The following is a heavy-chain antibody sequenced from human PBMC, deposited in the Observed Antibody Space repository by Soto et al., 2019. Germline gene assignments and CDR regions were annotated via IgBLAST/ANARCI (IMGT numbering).Heavy chain of an antibody. V-gene: IGHV4-34*01. CDR3: VTAGVQYWRGGSGYNNNYYFDN. CDR2: INHSGST. D-gene: IGHD2-15*01. J-gene: IGHJ4*02. CDR1: GGSFSGYY. Sequence: SETLSLTCAVYGGSFSGYYWSWIRQPPGKGLEWIGEINHSGSTNYNPSLKSRVTISVDTSKNQFSLKLSSLTAAAPAVYYCVTAGVQYWRGGSGYNNNYYFDNWGKGTLFTVS.